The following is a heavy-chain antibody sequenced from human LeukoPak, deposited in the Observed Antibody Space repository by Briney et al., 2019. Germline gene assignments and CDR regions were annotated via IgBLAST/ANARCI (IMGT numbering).Heavy chain of an antibody. Sequence: PGGSLRLSCAASGFTFSSYSMNWVRQAPGRGLEWVSSISSGSSYIYYADSVKGRFTISRDNAKNSLYLQMNSLRAEDTAVYYCAIMHGYYDGSGYWVQWGQGTLVTVSS. CDR3: AIMHGYYDGSGYWVQ. J-gene: IGHJ1*01. CDR2: ISSGSSYI. V-gene: IGHV3-21*01. D-gene: IGHD3-22*01. CDR1: GFTFSSYS.